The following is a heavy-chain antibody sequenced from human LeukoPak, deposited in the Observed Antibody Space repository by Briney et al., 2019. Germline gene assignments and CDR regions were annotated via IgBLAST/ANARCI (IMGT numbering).Heavy chain of an antibody. V-gene: IGHV3-21*01. J-gene: IGHJ4*03. D-gene: IGHD2-21*01. CDR2: ISRSSNYI. CDR3: ARGRLIRLESFFDL. Sequence: GGSLRLSCAASGFTFSSYSMYWVRQAPGKGLEWVSSISRSSNYIYYADSVKGRFTISRDNAKTSLYLQMNSLRVEDTAVYYCARGRLIRLESFFDLWGQGTLVTVSS. CDR1: GFTFSSYS.